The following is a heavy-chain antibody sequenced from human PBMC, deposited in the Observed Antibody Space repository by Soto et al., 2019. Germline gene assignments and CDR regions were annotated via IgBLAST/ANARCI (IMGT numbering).Heavy chain of an antibody. CDR2: IKQDGSEK. J-gene: IGHJ4*02. V-gene: IGHV3-7*01. CDR3: ARDQTDYGDYVYDY. CDR1: GFTFSSYW. Sequence: GGSLRLSCAASGFTFSSYWMSWVRQAPGKGLEWVANIKQDGSEKYYVDSVKGRFTISRDSAKNSLYLQMNSLRAEDTAVYYCARDQTDYGDYVYDYWGQGTLVTVSS. D-gene: IGHD4-17*01.